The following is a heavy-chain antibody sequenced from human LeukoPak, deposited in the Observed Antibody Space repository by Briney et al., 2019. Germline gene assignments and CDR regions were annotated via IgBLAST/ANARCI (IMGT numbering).Heavy chain of an antibody. V-gene: IGHV4-61*02. D-gene: IGHD3-10*01. CDR3: AGNYYGSGSYYSEDRY. CDR2: MYTSGTT. Sequence: PSETLSLTCTVSGGSISSGSYYWSWIRQPAGKGLECIGRMYTSGTTNYNPSLKSRVTISVDTSKNQLSLKLSSVTAADTAVYYCAGNYYGSGSYYSEDRYWGQGTLVTVSS. CDR1: GGSISSGSYY. J-gene: IGHJ4*02.